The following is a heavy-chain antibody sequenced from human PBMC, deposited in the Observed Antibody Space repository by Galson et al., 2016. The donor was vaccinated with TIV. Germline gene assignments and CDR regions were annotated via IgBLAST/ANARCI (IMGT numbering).Heavy chain of an antibody. Sequence: QSGAEVKKPGESLKISCRGSGYRFSDYWIGWVRQTPEEGLEWLGVIYPGASDTKYSPSFTAQVTISADKSINTAYLQWNRLEASDTAIYFCATLSSGWPNYFDNWGQGTQVIVSS. J-gene: IGHJ4*02. CDR3: ATLSSGWPNYFDN. CDR2: IYPGASDT. D-gene: IGHD6-19*01. CDR1: GYRFSDYW. V-gene: IGHV5-51*01.